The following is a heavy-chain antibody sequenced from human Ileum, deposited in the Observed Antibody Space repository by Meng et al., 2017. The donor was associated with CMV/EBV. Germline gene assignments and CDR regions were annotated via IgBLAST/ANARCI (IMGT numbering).Heavy chain of an antibody. V-gene: IGHV4-34*01. J-gene: IGHJ4*02. Sequence: VRRGEVWVGLWKPAATLSHTCAVYGGSFGGNYASGIRQPPGKGLEWIGELNHSGSTNYNPSLKRRVTISVDTSKNQFALKLSSVTAADTAVYYRARGVAGGPFDYWGQGTLVTVSS. CDR3: ARGVAGGPFDY. D-gene: IGHD2-15*01. CDR2: LNHSGST. CDR1: GGSFGGNY.